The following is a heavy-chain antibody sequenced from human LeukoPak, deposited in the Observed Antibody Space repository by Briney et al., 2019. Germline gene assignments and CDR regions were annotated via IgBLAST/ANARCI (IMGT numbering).Heavy chain of an antibody. V-gene: IGHV3-53*01. Sequence: GGSLRLSCAASGFTVITNYMSWVRQAPGKGLEWVSVLYSDGNTKYADSVQGRFTISRDNSKNTLYLEMSSLSPDDAADYYCARGVEPLAANSLAYWGQGTLVTVSS. CDR2: LYSDGNT. D-gene: IGHD2-15*01. CDR3: ARGVEPLAANSLAY. CDR1: GFTVITNY. J-gene: IGHJ4*02.